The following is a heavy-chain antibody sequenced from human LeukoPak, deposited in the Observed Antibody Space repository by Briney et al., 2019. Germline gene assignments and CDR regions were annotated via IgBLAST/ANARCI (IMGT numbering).Heavy chain of an antibody. CDR2: INPNSGGT. V-gene: IGHV1-2*02. Sequence: ASVKVSCKASGGTFSSYAISWVRQAPGQGLEWMGWINPNSGGTNYAQKFQGRVTMTRDTSISTAYMELSRLRSDDTAVYYCARGGEGPHQPFDYWGQGTLVTVSS. D-gene: IGHD7-27*01. CDR1: GGTFSSYA. CDR3: ARGGEGPHQPFDY. J-gene: IGHJ4*02.